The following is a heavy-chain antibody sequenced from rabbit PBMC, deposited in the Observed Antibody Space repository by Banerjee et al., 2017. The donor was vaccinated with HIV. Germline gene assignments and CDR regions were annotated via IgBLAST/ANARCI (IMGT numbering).Heavy chain of an antibody. J-gene: IGHJ6*01. Sequence: QLKETGGGLVQPGESLTLSCKVSGFSLSSNDMSWVRQAPGKGLERIGVIVVAKGNTYYASWVNGRFTISSDNAQNTVFLQLHSLTAADTATYFCARELGDYYGMDLWGPGTLVTVS. CDR3: ARELGDYYGMDL. CDR1: GFSLSSND. D-gene: IGHD4-1*01. V-gene: IGHV1S7*01. CDR2: IVVAKGNT.